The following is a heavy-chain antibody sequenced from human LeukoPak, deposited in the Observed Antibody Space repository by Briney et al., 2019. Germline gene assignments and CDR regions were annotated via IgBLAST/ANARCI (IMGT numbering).Heavy chain of an antibody. CDR1: GFTFRTYS. Sequence: GGSLRLSCAASGFTFRTYSMNWVRQAPGKGLEWVSYISSSSTTIYYADSVKGRFTISRDNAKNSLYLQMNSLRAEDTAVYSCARQTWGAFDIWGQGTKVTVSS. V-gene: IGHV3-48*04. J-gene: IGHJ3*02. D-gene: IGHD7-27*01. CDR3: ARQTWGAFDI. CDR2: ISSSSTTI.